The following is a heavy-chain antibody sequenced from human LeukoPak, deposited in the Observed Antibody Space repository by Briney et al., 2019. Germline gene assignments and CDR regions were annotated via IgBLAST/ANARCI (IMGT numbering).Heavy chain of an antibody. Sequence: GGSLRLSCSASRFTFNNYPMHWVRRAPGKGLEYVSAINSNGDSTYNADSVKGRFTISRDNSKNTLYLQMSSLRIEDTAVYYCVKPNLAVAGTRYFDYWGQGTLVTVSS. CDR1: RFTFNNYP. V-gene: IGHV3-64D*06. CDR3: VKPNLAVAGTRYFDY. J-gene: IGHJ4*02. CDR2: INSNGDST. D-gene: IGHD6-19*01.